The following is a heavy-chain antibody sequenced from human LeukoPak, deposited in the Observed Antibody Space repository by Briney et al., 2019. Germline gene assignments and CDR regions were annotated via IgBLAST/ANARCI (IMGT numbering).Heavy chain of an antibody. CDR1: GGSISSSSYY. D-gene: IGHD3-3*01. CDR3: ASRVVPNYYYYYMDV. V-gene: IGHV4-39*01. J-gene: IGHJ6*03. CDR2: IYYSGST. Sequence: SETLSLTCTVSGGSISSSSYYWGWIRQPPGKGLEWIGRIYYSGSTYYNPSLKSRVTISVDTSKNQFSLKLSSVTAADTAVYYCASRVVPNYYYYYMDVWGKGTTVTVSS.